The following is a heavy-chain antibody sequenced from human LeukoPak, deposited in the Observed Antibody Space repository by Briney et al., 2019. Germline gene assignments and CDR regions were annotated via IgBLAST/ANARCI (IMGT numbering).Heavy chain of an antibody. Sequence: PSETLSLTCTVSGGSVSSGSYYWGWIRQPPGKGLEWIGYIYYSGSTNYNPSLKSRVTISVDTSKNQFSLKLSSVTAADTAVYYCARAGKGCSSTSCAIDYWGQGTLVTVSS. CDR3: ARAGKGCSSTSCAIDY. J-gene: IGHJ4*02. D-gene: IGHD2-2*01. V-gene: IGHV4-61*01. CDR1: GGSVSSGSYY. CDR2: IYYSGST.